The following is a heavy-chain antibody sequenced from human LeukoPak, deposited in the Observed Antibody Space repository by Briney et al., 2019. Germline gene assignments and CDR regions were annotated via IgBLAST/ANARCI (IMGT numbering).Heavy chain of an antibody. Sequence: PGGSLRLSCAASGFTFSSYEMSWVRQAPGKGLEWVSAISSSGGNTYYADSVKGRFTISRDDSKNTLYLQMNSLRAEDTAVYYCAKDRRTNGVWGQGTLVTVSS. V-gene: IGHV3-23*01. CDR1: GFTFSSYE. J-gene: IGHJ4*02. CDR2: ISSSGGNT. CDR3: AKDRRTNGV. D-gene: IGHD2-8*01.